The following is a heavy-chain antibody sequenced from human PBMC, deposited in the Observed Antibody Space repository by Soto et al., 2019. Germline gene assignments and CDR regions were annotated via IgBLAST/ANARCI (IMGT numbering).Heavy chain of an antibody. Sequence: ASVKVSCKASGYTFTSYAMHWVRQAPGQRLEWMGWINAGNGNTKYSQKFQGRVTITGDTSASTAYMELSSLRSEDTAVYYCARGPGYTIFGVVSMDVWGKGTTVTVSS. CDR1: GYTFTSYA. D-gene: IGHD3-3*01. V-gene: IGHV1-3*01. CDR3: ARGPGYTIFGVVSMDV. J-gene: IGHJ6*04. CDR2: INAGNGNT.